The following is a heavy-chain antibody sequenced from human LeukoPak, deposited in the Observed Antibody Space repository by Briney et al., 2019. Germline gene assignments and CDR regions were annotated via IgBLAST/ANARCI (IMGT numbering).Heavy chain of an antibody. Sequence: ASVKVSCKASGGTFSSYAISWVRQAPGQGLEWMGGIIPIFGTANYAQKFQGRVTITADESTSTAYMELSSLRSEDTAMYYCARDPLAVAGLYGMDVWGQGTTVTVSS. CDR1: GGTFSSYA. D-gene: IGHD6-19*01. J-gene: IGHJ6*02. CDR3: ARDPLAVAGLYGMDV. V-gene: IGHV1-69*13. CDR2: IIPIFGTA.